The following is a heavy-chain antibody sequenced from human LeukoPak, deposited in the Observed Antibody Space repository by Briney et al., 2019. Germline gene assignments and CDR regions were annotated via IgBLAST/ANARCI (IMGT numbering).Heavy chain of an antibody. D-gene: IGHD3-22*01. V-gene: IGHV4-59*08. CDR1: GGSISSYY. Sequence: PSETLSLTCTVSGGSISSYYWSWIRQPPGKGLEWIGYIYYSGSTNYNPSLKSRVTISVDTSKNQFSLKLSSVTAADTAVYYCARQSSWGGDSSGYIDAFDIWGQGTMVTVSS. CDR3: ARQSSWGGDSSGYIDAFDI. CDR2: IYYSGST. J-gene: IGHJ3*02.